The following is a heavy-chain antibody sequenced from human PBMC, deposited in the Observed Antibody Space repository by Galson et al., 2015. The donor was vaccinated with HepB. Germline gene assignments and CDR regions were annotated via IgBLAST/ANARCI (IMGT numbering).Heavy chain of an antibody. Sequence: SLRLSCAASGFTFSSYGMHWVRQAPGKGLEWVAVIWYDGSNKYYADSVKGRFTISRDNSKNTLYLQMNSLRAEDTAVYYCARERYCSGGSCYSDAFDIWGQGTMVTVSS. D-gene: IGHD2-15*01. CDR2: IWYDGSNK. CDR1: GFTFSSYG. V-gene: IGHV3-33*08. CDR3: ARERYCSGGSCYSDAFDI. J-gene: IGHJ3*02.